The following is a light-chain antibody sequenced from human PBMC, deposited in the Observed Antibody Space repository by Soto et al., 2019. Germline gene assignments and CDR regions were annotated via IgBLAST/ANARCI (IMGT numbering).Light chain of an antibody. V-gene: IGKV3-11*01. J-gene: IGKJ4*01. CDR3: QQRELT. Sequence: EIVLTQSPATLSLSPGERATLSCRASQSVSSYLAWYQQKPGQAPRLLIYDASNRATGIPARFSGSGSGTDFTLTISSLEPEAFAVYYCQQRELTFGGGTKVEIK. CDR2: DAS. CDR1: QSVSSY.